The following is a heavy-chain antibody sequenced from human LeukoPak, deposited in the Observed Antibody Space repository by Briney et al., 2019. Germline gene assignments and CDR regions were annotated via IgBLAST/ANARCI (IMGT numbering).Heavy chain of an antibody. CDR2: IYYSGST. J-gene: IGHJ2*01. Sequence: PSETLSLTCAVSGGSVNGYYWSWIRQPPGKGLEWIGYIYYSGSTNYNPSLKSRVTISVDTSKNQFSLKLSSVTAADTAVYYCARDRYYGSGTPWYFDLWGRGTLVTVSS. CDR1: GGSVNGYY. V-gene: IGHV4-59*02. D-gene: IGHD3-10*01. CDR3: ARDRYYGSGTPWYFDL.